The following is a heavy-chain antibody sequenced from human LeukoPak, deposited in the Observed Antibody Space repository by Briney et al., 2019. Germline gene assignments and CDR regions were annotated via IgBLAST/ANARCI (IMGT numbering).Heavy chain of an antibody. D-gene: IGHD3-22*01. CDR3: AKSAGAMIEYWYFDV. V-gene: IGHV3-23*03. Sequence: GGSLRLSCGASGFTFSYFAMSWVRQAPGKGLEWVSGIEKDGSSTYYVDSVRGRFTISRDNSKNTLYLQMHSLRAEDTAIYYCAKSAGAMIEYWYFDVWGRGTLVTVSS. CDR1: GFTFSYFA. J-gene: IGHJ2*01. CDR2: IEKDGSST.